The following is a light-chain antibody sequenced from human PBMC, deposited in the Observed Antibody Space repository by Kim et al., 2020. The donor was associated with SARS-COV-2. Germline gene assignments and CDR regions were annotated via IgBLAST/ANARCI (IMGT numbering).Light chain of an antibody. V-gene: IGLV2-14*03. CDR3: SSYTSSSTLV. J-gene: IGLJ2*01. CDR2: DVS. Sequence: GQSITISCTGTSRGVGGYIYFSWYHQQPGKAHKLMIYDVSARPSGVSNRFSGSKSGNTAYLTISGLQAEDEADYYCSSYTSSSTLVFGGGTQLTVL. CDR1: SRGVGGYIY.